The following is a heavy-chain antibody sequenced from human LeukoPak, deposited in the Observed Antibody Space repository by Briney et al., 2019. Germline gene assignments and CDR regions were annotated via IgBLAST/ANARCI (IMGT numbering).Heavy chain of an antibody. CDR3: ARGDILTGYYRHGLDY. CDR2: IYRSGST. J-gene: IGHJ4*02. V-gene: IGHV4-38-2*02. CDR1: GYSISSGYY. Sequence: SETLSLTCTVSGYSISSGYYWVWIRQPPGKGLEWIGSIYRSGSTNYNPSLKSRVTISVDTSQNQFSLKLSSVTAADTAVYYCARGDILTGYYRHGLDYWGQGTLVTVSS. D-gene: IGHD3-9*01.